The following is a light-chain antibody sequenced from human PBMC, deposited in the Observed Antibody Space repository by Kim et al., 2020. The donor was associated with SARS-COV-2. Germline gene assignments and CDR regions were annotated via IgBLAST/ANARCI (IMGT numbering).Light chain of an antibody. V-gene: IGKV1-39*01. CDR1: QSIRTH. J-gene: IGKJ4*01. CDR2: AAS. Sequence: ASVGDRVTITCRASQSIRTHLNWYQQRVVKAPKLLISAASSLESGVPSRFTGSGSGTDFALTISSLQPEDCATYYCQQSYRSPITFGGGTKVDIK. CDR3: QQSYRSPIT.